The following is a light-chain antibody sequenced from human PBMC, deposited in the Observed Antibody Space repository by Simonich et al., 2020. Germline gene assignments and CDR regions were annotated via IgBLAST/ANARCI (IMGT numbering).Light chain of an antibody. CDR1: SIDVGGYNY. CDR3: SSYTSSSTVV. J-gene: IGLJ2*01. Sequence: QSALTHPASVSGSPGHSITISCTGTSIDVGGYNYVSWYQQHPGKPPKLMIYDVSNRHSVVFNRFSGSKSGNTASLTISGLQAEDEADYYSSSYTSSSTVVFGGGTKLTVL. CDR2: DVS. V-gene: IGLV2-14*03.